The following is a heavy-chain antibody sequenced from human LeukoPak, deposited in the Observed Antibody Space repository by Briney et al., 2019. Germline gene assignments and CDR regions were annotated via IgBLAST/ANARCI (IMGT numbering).Heavy chain of an antibody. J-gene: IGHJ6*02. CDR2: INHSGST. CDR1: GGSISSSSYY. Sequence: NPSETLSLTCTVSGGSISSSSYYWGWIRQPPGKGLEWIGEINHSGSTNYNPSLKSRVTISVDTSKNQFSLKLSSVTAADTAVYYCARVYTMVRGVISYYYGMDVWGQGTTVTVSS. D-gene: IGHD3-10*01. CDR3: ARVYTMVRGVISYYYGMDV. V-gene: IGHV4-39*07.